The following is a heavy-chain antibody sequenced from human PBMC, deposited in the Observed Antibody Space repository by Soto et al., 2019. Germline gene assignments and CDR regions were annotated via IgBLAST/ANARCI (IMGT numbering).Heavy chain of an antibody. Sequence: QVQLQQWGAGLLKPSETLSLTCAVYGGSFSGYYWSWIRQPPGKGLEWIGEINHSGSTNYNPSLKSRVTISVDTSKNQFSLKLSSVTAADTAVYYCASPGYCSSTSCYHRDHYYYGMDVWGQGTTVTVSS. CDR3: ASPGYCSSTSCYHRDHYYYGMDV. CDR2: INHSGST. J-gene: IGHJ6*02. D-gene: IGHD2-2*01. CDR1: GGSFSGYY. V-gene: IGHV4-34*01.